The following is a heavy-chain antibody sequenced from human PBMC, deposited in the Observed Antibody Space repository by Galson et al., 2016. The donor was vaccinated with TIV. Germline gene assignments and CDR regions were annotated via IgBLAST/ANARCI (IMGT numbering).Heavy chain of an antibody. J-gene: IGHJ5*02. Sequence: QSGAEVKRLGESLKISYKGSGYNFANYWIGWVRQMPGKGLEWMGIVFTGDSDTRYSPSIEGLVTISADTSINTHSLHSSSLEASATAIYHCARLACFGSRRSSNPNCFDPWGQGTLVTVSS. CDR1: GYNFANYW. CDR3: ARLACFGSRRSSNPNCFDP. D-gene: IGHD5-18*01. CDR2: VFTGDSDT. V-gene: IGHV5-51*01.